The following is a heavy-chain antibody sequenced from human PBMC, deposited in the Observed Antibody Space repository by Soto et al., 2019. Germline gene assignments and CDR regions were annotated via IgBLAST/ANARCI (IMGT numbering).Heavy chain of an antibody. Sequence: SETLSLTCTVSGGSISSGDYYWSWIRQPPGKGLEWIGYIYYSGSTYYSPSLKSRVTISVDTSKNQFSLKLSSVTAADTAVYYCASSHRYNWFDPWGQGTLVTVSS. CDR3: ASSHRYNWFDP. J-gene: IGHJ5*02. CDR2: IYYSGST. V-gene: IGHV4-30-4*01. D-gene: IGHD1-20*01. CDR1: GGSISSGDYY.